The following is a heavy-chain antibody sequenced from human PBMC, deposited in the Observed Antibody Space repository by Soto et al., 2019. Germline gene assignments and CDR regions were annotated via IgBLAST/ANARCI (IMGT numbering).Heavy chain of an antibody. Sequence: EVKLVESGGGLVQPGGSLRLSCAASGFTFSSYSMNWVRQAPGKGLEWVSYISSSSSTIYYADSVKGRFTISRDNAKNSLYLQMNSLRAEDTAVYYCARDAPPDDYWGQGTLVTVSS. J-gene: IGHJ4*02. V-gene: IGHV3-48*01. CDR1: GFTFSSYS. CDR2: ISSSSSTI. CDR3: ARDAPPDDY.